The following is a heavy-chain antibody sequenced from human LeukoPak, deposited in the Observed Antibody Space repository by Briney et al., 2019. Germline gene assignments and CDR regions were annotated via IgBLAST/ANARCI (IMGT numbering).Heavy chain of an antibody. CDR1: GGSISSSSYY. J-gene: IGHJ3*02. D-gene: IGHD3-16*01. Sequence: SETLSLTCTVSGGSISSSSYYWGWIRPPPGKGLEWTGSIYYGGSTYYNQSLKSRVTISVDTSKNHFSLKLSSVTAADTAVYDCARPAMITFGGVIESESRAFDIWGQGTMVTVSS. CDR2: IYYGGST. V-gene: IGHV4-39*02. CDR3: ARPAMITFGGVIESESRAFDI.